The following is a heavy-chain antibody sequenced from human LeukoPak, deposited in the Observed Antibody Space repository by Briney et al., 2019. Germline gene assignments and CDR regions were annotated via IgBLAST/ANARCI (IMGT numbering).Heavy chain of an antibody. CDR1: GGTFSSYA. CDR3: ARMGDGYNFAYFYYYYMDV. J-gene: IGHJ6*03. Sequence: GASVKVSCKASGGTFSSYAISWVRQAPGQGLEWMGGIIPIFGTANYAQKFQGRVTITADKSTSTAYMEQSSLRSEDTAVYYCARMGDGYNFAYFYYYYMDVWGKGTTVTVSS. V-gene: IGHV1-69*06. CDR2: IIPIFGTA. D-gene: IGHD5-24*01.